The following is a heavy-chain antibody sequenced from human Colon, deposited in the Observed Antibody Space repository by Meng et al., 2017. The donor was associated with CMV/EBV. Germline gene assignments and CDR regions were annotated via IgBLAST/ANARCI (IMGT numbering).Heavy chain of an antibody. Sequence: SETLSLTCTVSAGSINTDSYYWAWIRQPPGKGLEWIGTIYFSGSTYYNPSLRSRVTMSVDTSRNQFSLKLSSVTAADTAVYYCARVQPLGFSYYDFWSGYLANGMDVWGQGTTVTVSS. D-gene: IGHD3-3*01. V-gene: IGHV4-39*07. CDR3: ARVQPLGFSYYDFWSGYLANGMDV. J-gene: IGHJ6*02. CDR2: IYFSGST. CDR1: AGSINTDSYY.